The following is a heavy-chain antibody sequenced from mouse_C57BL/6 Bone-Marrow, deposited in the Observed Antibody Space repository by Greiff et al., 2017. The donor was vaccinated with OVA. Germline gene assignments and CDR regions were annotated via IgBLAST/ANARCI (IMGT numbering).Heavy chain of an antibody. V-gene: IGHV5-6*01. CDR3: ARHSLTYYGSSPDYAMDY. CDR1: GFTFSSYG. Sequence: EVKLVESGGDLVKPGGSLKLSCAASGFTFSSYGMSWVRQTPDKRLEWVATISSGGSYTYYPDSVKGRFTISRDNAKNTLYLQMSSLKSEDTAMYYCARHSLTYYGSSPDYAMDYWGQGTSVTVSS. CDR2: ISSGGSYT. J-gene: IGHJ4*01. D-gene: IGHD1-1*01.